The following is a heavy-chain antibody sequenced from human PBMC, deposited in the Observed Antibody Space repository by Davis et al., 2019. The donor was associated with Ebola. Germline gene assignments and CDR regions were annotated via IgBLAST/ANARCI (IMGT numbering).Heavy chain of an antibody. D-gene: IGHD6-6*01. J-gene: IGHJ6*02. Sequence: GGSLRLSCAASGFTFDDYAMHWVRHAPGKGLEWVSGINWNSGNTGYADSVKGRFTISRDNAKNSLYLQMNSLRAEDTAVYYCARSNIAARPGYYYGMDVWGQGTTVTVSS. CDR1: GFTFDDYA. V-gene: IGHV3-9*01. CDR2: INWNSGNT. CDR3: ARSNIAARPGYYYGMDV.